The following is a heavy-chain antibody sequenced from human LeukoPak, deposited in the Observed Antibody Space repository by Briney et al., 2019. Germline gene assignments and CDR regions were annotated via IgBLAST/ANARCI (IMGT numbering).Heavy chain of an antibody. J-gene: IGHJ4*02. Sequence: PGGSLRLSCAASGFTFSTYTMSWVRQAPGKGLEWVSAVSGSGGSTYYADSVKGRFTISRDNSKNTLYLQMNSLRAEDTAVYYCAKLKENYDYVWGSYRYIFDYWGQGTLVTVSS. CDR2: VSGSGGST. D-gene: IGHD3-16*02. CDR3: AKLKENYDYVWGSYRYIFDY. CDR1: GFTFSTYT. V-gene: IGHV3-23*01.